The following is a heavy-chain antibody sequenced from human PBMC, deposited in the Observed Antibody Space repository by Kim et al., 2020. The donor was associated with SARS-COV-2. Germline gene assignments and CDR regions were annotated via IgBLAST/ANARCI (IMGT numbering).Heavy chain of an antibody. CDR2: INPNSGGT. J-gene: IGHJ5*02. V-gene: IGHV1-2*02. D-gene: IGHD3-9*01. CDR3: ARAASQKEKYYDILTGYLNWFGP. CDR1: GYTFTGYY. Sequence: ASVKVSCKASGYTFTGYYMHWVRQAPGQGLEWMGWINPNSGGTNYAQKFQGRVTMTRDTSISTAYMELSRLRSDDTAVYYCARAASQKEKYYDILTGYLNWFGPWGQGTLVTVSS.